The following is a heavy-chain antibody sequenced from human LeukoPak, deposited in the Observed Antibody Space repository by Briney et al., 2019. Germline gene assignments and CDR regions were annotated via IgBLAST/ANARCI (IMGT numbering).Heavy chain of an antibody. V-gene: IGHV1-18*01. CDR3: GRAVTWELLNLDS. D-gene: IGHD1-26*01. CDR1: GYIFTNYA. CDR2: ISAYNGDT. Sequence: GASVKDSCKASGYIFTNYAISWVRQAPGQGLEWMGWISAYNGDTNTAQKFQDRVTLTTDTSTSTAYMEMRSLRSDDTAIYYCGRAVTWELLNLDSWRQGTLVTVSS. J-gene: IGHJ5*01.